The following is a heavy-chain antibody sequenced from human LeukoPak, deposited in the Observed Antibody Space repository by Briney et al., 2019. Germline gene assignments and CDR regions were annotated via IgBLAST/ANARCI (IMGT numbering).Heavy chain of an antibody. D-gene: IGHD3-22*01. V-gene: IGHV1-18*01. Sequence: GASVKVSCKASGYTFTSYGISWVRQAPGQGLGWMGWISAYNGNTNYAQKLQGRVTMTTDTSTSTAYMGLRSLRSDDTAVYYCARVHVAGHYVSRDQGWFDPWGQGTLVTVSS. CDR1: GYTFTSYG. CDR2: ISAYNGNT. CDR3: ARVHVAGHYVSRDQGWFDP. J-gene: IGHJ5*02.